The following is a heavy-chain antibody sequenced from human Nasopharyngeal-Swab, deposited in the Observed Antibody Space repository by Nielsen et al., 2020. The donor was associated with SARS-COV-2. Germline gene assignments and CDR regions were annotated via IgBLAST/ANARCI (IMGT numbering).Heavy chain of an antibody. CDR3: AGTGDERIYWPARPRYYYYGMDV. CDR1: GGSFSGYY. Sequence: SETLSLTCAVYGGSFSGYYWSWIRQPPGKGLEWIGEINHSGSTNYNPSLKSRVTISVDTSKNQFSLKLSSVTAADTAVYYCAGTGDERIYWPARPRYYYYGMDVWGQGTTVTVSS. D-gene: IGHD6-6*01. V-gene: IGHV4-34*01. CDR2: INHSGST. J-gene: IGHJ6*02.